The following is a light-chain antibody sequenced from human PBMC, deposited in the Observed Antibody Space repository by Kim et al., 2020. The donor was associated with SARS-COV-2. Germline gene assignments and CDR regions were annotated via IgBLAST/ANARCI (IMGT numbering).Light chain of an antibody. CDR1: STNIAKHS. J-gene: IGLJ3*02. Sequence: GQRVTISCSGSSTNIAKHSVGWYQQLPGTAPKLLIYANNQRPSGVPDRFSASKSGTSASLATSGLRSEDEADYYCAVWDDSLSGWVFGGGTQLTVL. V-gene: IGLV1-47*01. CDR3: AVWDDSLSGWV. CDR2: ANN.